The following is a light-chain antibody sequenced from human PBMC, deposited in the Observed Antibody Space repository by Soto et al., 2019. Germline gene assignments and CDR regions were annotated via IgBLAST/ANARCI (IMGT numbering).Light chain of an antibody. CDR3: QQLNSYPL. V-gene: IGKV1-9*01. J-gene: IGKJ3*01. CDR2: AAS. Sequence: DIQLTQSPSFLSASVGDRVTITCRASQGISSYLAWYQQKPGKAPKLLIYAASTLQSGVPSRFRGSGSGTELTLTLSSLQPEDFATYNCQQLNSYPLFGPGTKVDIK. CDR1: QGISSY.